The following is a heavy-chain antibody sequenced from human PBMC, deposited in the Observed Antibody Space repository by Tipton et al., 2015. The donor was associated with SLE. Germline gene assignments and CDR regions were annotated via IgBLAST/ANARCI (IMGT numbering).Heavy chain of an antibody. Sequence: QSGPEVKKPGASVKVSCKASGYTFTSYDINWVRQATGQGLEWMGWMNPNSGNTGYAQKFQGRVTMTRNTSISTAYMELSSLRSEDTAVYYCARGLGTGTNPLTYFDYWGQGTLVTVSS. V-gene: IGHV1-8*01. J-gene: IGHJ4*02. D-gene: IGHD1-7*01. CDR1: GYTFTSYD. CDR2: MNPNSGNT. CDR3: ARGLGTGTNPLTYFDY.